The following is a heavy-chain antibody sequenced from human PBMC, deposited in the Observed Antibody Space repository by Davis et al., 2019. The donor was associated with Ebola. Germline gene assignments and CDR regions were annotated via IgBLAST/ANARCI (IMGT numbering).Heavy chain of an antibody. CDR3: AIPDCSGANCYSVYIKN. Sequence: GESLKISCAASGFTFSSNALRWVRQAPGKGLEWVSAISGSGGNTYYADSVKGRFTISRDNSNNLLYLQMNSLRAEDTAVYYCAIPDCSGANCYSVYIKNWGQGTLVTVSS. CDR1: GFTFSSNA. J-gene: IGHJ4*02. V-gene: IGHV3-23*01. CDR2: ISGSGGNT. D-gene: IGHD2-15*01.